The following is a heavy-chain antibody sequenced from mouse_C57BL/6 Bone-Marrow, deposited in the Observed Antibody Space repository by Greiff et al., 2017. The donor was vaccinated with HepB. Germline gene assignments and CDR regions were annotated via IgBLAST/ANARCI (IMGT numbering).Heavy chain of an antibody. Sequence: QGQRKRAGAGLVGSGSAGRGCGKSSVCTFTSYWMHWVSQRPGRGLEWIGRIDPNSGGTKYNEKFKSKATLTVDKPSSTAYMQLSSLTSEDSAVYYCARSDYDYDWFAYWGQWALVTVSA. J-gene: IGHJ3*01. CDR1: VCTFTSYW. CDR3: ARSDYDYDWFAY. D-gene: IGHD2-4*01. CDR2: IDPNSGGT. V-gene: IGHV1-72*01.